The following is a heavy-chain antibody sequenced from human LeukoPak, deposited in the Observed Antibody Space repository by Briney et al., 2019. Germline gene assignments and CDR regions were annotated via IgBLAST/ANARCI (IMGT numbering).Heavy chain of an antibody. Sequence: GASVKVSCKASGGTFSSYAISWVRQAPGQGLEWMGGIIPIFGTANYAQKFQGRVTITADESTSTAYMELSSLRSEDTAVYYCASYDSSGPPTEYYFDYWGQGTLVTVSS. J-gene: IGHJ4*02. CDR3: ASYDSSGPPTEYYFDY. CDR1: GGTFSSYA. V-gene: IGHV1-69*13. D-gene: IGHD3-22*01. CDR2: IIPIFGTA.